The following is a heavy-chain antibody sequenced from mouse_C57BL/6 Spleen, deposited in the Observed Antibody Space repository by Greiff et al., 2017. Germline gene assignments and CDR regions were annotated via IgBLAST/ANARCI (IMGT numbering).Heavy chain of an antibody. CDR3: ARGLYGSSSWFAY. D-gene: IGHD1-1*01. CDR2: INPNNGGT. J-gene: IGHJ3*01. Sequence: EVQLQQSGPELVKPGASVKISCKASGYTFTDYYMNWVKQSHGKSLEWIGDINPNNGGTSYNQKLKGKATLTVDKSSSTAYMELRSLTSEDSAVYYCARGLYGSSSWFAYWGQGTLVTVSA. V-gene: IGHV1-26*01. CDR1: GYTFTDYY.